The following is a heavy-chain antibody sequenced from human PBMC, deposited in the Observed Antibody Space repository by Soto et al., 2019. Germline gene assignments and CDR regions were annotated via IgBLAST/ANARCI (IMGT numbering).Heavy chain of an antibody. CDR1: GGSISSGDYY. CDR2: IYYSGST. D-gene: IGHD4-17*01. CDR3: ARAPMTTVTGGGFDY. J-gene: IGHJ4*02. Sequence: QVQLQESGPGLVKPSQTLSLTCTVSGGSISSGDYYWSWIRQPPGKGLEWIGYIYYSGSTYYNPSLKSRVTISVDTSKNQFSLKLSSVTAADTAVYYCARAPMTTVTGGGFDYWGQGTLVTVSS. V-gene: IGHV4-30-4*01.